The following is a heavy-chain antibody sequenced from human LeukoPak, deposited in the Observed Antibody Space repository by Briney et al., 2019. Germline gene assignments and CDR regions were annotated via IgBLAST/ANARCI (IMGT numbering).Heavy chain of an antibody. Sequence: GGSLRLSCAASGFTFTTYWMGWVRQAPGKGLGWVANIKQDGSEQYYVDSVKGRFTISRDNAKNSLSLQMNSLRAEDTAVYYCARDMTILYYDSSGYYPDAFDIWGQGTMVTVSS. J-gene: IGHJ3*02. D-gene: IGHD3-22*01. CDR2: IKQDGSEQ. CDR3: ARDMTILYYDSSGYYPDAFDI. CDR1: GFTFTTYW. V-gene: IGHV3-7*01.